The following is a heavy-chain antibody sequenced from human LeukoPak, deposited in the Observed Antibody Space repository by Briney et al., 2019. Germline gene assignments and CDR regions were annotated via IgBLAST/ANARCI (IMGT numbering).Heavy chain of an antibody. Sequence: GGSLRLSRAASGFTFCTFAVSWVRQAPGKGLEWVSGISDGGDYTYYADSVKGRFTISRDNSKNTLFLQMNSLRADDTALYYCAKEMESCGWPFDYWGQGTLVTVSS. V-gene: IGHV3-23*01. D-gene: IGHD6-19*01. CDR2: ISDGGDYT. CDR3: AKEMESCGWPFDY. CDR1: GFTFCTFA. J-gene: IGHJ4*02.